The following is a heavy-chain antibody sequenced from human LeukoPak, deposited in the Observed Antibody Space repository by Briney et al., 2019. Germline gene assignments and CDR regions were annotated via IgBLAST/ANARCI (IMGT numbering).Heavy chain of an antibody. Sequence: SVKVSCKASGGTFSSYAISWVRQARGQGLEWMGMIIPIFGTANYAQKFQGRVTITTDESTSTAYMELSSLRSEDTDVYYCAKGDYSNSYNYWGQGTLVTVSS. V-gene: IGHV1-69*05. CDR3: AKGDYSNSYNY. CDR2: IIPIFGTA. CDR1: GGTFSSYA. D-gene: IGHD4-17*01. J-gene: IGHJ4*02.